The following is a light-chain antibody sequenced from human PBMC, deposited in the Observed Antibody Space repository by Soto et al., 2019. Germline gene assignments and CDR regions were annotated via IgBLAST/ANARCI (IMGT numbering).Light chain of an antibody. V-gene: IGKV3-15*01. CDR1: QSVSIK. CDR2: DTS. J-gene: IGKJ5*01. CDR3: QQYSKWPPFT. Sequence: EIVLTQSPATLSLSPGERATLSCRASQSVSIKLAWYQQKPGQAPRLLIYDTSTRATGIPARFSGSGSGTEFTLTISSLQPEDLAVYYCQQYSKWPPFTFGQGTRLE.